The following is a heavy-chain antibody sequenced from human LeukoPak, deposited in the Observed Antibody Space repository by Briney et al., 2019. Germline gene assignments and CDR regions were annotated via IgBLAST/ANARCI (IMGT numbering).Heavy chain of an antibody. CDR3: ARVGHSSLAFDY. CDR1: GGSFSSYY. J-gene: IGHJ4*02. D-gene: IGHD6-13*01. Sequence: SETLSLTCAVYGGSFSSYYWSWIRQPPGKGLEWIGYIYYSGSTNYNPSLKSRVTISVDTSKNQFSLKLSSVTAADTAVYYCARVGHSSLAFDYWGQGTLVTVSS. CDR2: IYYSGST. V-gene: IGHV4-59*01.